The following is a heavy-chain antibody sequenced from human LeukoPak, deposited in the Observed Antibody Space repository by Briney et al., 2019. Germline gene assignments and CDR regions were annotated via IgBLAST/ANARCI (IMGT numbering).Heavy chain of an antibody. V-gene: IGHV3-7*01. J-gene: IGHJ4*02. CDR2: IKHDASET. CDR1: GFTFSTSW. CDR3: ARPRVPDS. Sequence: GGSLRLSCAAPGFTFSTSWVSWVRQAPGKGLEWVANIKHDASETNYVDSVKGRFTISRGNAKNSLYLQMNSLRAEDTAVYYCARPRVPDSWGQGTLVTVSS.